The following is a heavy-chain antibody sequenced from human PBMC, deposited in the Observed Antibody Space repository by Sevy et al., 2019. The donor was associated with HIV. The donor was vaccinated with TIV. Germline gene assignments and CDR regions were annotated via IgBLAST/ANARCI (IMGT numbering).Heavy chain of an antibody. V-gene: IGHV1-8*01. CDR3: ARADLDSSTFFYFYGMDV. J-gene: IGHJ6*02. Sequence: ASVKVSCKASGYTLSSYDINWVRQATGQGLEWMGWMNPDSGRRGYAPKFQGRVTMTTNTSIVTAYMELRSLRSEDSAVYYCARADLDSSTFFYFYGMDVWGQGTTVTVSS. D-gene: IGHD6-13*01. CDR2: MNPDSGRR. CDR1: GYTLSSYD.